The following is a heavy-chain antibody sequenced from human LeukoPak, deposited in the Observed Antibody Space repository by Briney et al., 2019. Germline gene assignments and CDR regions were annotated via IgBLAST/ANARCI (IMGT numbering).Heavy chain of an antibody. J-gene: IGHJ4*02. CDR3: ARGGYGPPFDY. D-gene: IGHD5-12*01. Sequence: VSLRLSCAASGFTFSHYWMSWVRQAPGKGLESVASIKQDGSQKYYGDSVKGRFTISRDNAKNSLYLQMNSLRAEDTAFYYCARGGYGPPFDYWGQGTLLTVSS. V-gene: IGHV3-7*01. CDR2: IKQDGSQK. CDR1: GFTFSHYW.